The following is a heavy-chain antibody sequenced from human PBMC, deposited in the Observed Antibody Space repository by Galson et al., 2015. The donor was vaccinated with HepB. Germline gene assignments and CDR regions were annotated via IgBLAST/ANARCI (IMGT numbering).Heavy chain of an antibody. CDR3: ARGGDYGYPYFDY. CDR2: IFHSGSS. J-gene: IGHJ4*02. V-gene: IGHV4-4*02. CDR1: GGSISSSNW. D-gene: IGHD4-17*01. Sequence: SETLSLTCAVSGGSISSSNWWSWVCQPPGKGLEWIGEIFHSGSSNYTPSLKSRVTISVDKSNNQFSLNLSSVTAADTAVYYCARGGDYGYPYFDYWGQGTLVTVSS.